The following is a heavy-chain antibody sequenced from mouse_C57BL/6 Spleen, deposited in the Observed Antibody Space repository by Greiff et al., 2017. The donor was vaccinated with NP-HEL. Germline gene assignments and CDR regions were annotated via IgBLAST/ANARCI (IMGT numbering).Heavy chain of an antibody. CDR2: ISSGSSTI. Sequence: EVKLMDSGGGLVKPGGSLKLSCAASGFTFSDYGMHWVRQAPEKGLEWVAYISSGSSTIYYADTVKGRFTISRDNAKNTLFLQMTSLRSEDTAMYYCARSTGTGFAYWGQGTLVTVSA. CDR1: GFTFSDYG. CDR3: ARSTGTGFAY. V-gene: IGHV5-17*01. J-gene: IGHJ3*01. D-gene: IGHD4-1*02.